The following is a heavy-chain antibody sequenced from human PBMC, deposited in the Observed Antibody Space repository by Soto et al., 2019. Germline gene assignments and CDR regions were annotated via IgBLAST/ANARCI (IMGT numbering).Heavy chain of an antibody. Sequence: EVQLVESGGGLVQSGGSLRLSCAASGFSFSNHWMHWVRQAPGKGLVWVSRTNEDGSRTDYADSVQGRFTISRDNANNALYLHMNSLRAEDTAIYYCSTDLSGQYDYWGQGVLVTVSS. CDR1: GFSFSNHW. D-gene: IGHD3-16*02. CDR2: TNEDGSRT. CDR3: STDLSGQYDY. J-gene: IGHJ4*02. V-gene: IGHV3-74*01.